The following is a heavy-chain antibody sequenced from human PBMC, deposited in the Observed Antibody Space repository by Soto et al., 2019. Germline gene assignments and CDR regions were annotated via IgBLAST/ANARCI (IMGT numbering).Heavy chain of an antibody. CDR3: AREVGYGDFSAALLD. D-gene: IGHD4-17*01. Sequence: GASVKVSCKASGGTFSSHSINWVRQAPGQGLEWMGGIVTLFGTANYAQNFQGRVTITAGQSTSTVYMDLSSLRSDDTAVYYCAREVGYGDFSAALLDWGQGTLVTVSS. V-gene: IGHV1-69*13. J-gene: IGHJ4*02. CDR1: GGTFSSHS. CDR2: IVTLFGTA.